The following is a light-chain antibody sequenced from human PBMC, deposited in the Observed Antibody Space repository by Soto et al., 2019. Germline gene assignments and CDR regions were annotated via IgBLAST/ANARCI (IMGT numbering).Light chain of an antibody. CDR2: EVT. V-gene: IGLV2-8*01. Sequence: QSALTQPPSASGSPGQSVTISCTGTSSDVGGYNYVSWYQQYPGRAPKLMIYEVTKRPSGVPDRFSGSKSANTASLTVSGLQAEYEADYYCSSYAASNNFYFVFGGGTKLTVL. J-gene: IGLJ3*02. CDR1: SSDVGGYNY. CDR3: SSYAASNNFYFV.